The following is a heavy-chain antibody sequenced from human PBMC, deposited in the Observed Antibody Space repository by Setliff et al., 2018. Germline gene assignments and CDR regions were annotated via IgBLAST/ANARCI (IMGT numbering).Heavy chain of an antibody. CDR1: GFTFSSYS. D-gene: IGHD5-18*01. CDR3: ARDPDTAMESVEDY. CDR2: ISSSSSYI. J-gene: IGHJ4*02. Sequence: PGGSLRLSCAASGFTFSSYSMNWVRQAPGKGLEWVSYISSSSSYIYYADSVKGRFTISRDNAKNSLYLQMNSLRAEDTAVYYCARDPDTAMESVEDYWGQGTLVTVSS. V-gene: IGHV3-21*05.